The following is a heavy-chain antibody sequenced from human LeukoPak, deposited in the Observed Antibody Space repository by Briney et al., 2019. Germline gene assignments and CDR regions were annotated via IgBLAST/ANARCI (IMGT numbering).Heavy chain of an antibody. CDR3: ARLVRFSSGYFDY. V-gene: IGHV4-59*01. J-gene: IGHJ4*02. D-gene: IGHD6-6*01. Sequence: SETLSLTCTVSGGSISSYYWSWIRQPPGKGLEWSGYIYYSGSANYNPSLKSRVTISVDTSKNQFSLNLSSVTAADTAVYYCARLVRFSSGYFDYWGQGTLVTVSS. CDR2: IYYSGSA. CDR1: GGSISSYY.